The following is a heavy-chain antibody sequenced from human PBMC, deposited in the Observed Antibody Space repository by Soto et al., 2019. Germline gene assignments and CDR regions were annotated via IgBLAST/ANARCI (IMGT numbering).Heavy chain of an antibody. CDR3: ARGFLLGIAAAGSEFDY. J-gene: IGHJ4*02. CDR1: GFTFSSYG. CDR2: IWYDGSNK. D-gene: IGHD6-13*01. Sequence: GGSLRLSCAASGFTFSSYGMHWVRQAPGKGLEWVAVIWYDGSNKYYADSVKGRFTISRDNSKNTLYLQMNSLRAEDTAVYYCARGFLLGIAAAGSEFDYWGQGTLVTVSS. V-gene: IGHV3-33*01.